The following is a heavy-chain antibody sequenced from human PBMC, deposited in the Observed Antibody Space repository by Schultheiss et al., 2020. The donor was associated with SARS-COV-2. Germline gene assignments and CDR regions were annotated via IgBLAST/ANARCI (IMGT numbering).Heavy chain of an antibody. CDR2: IYYSGST. CDR1: GGSISSYF. V-gene: IGHV4-59*12. Sequence: SQTLSLTCTVSGGSISSYFWSWIRQHPGKGLEWIGYIYYSGSTNYNPSLKSRVTISVDTSKNQFSLKLSSVTAADTAVYYCARGPKGGVEFDYWGQGTLVTVSS. J-gene: IGHJ4*02. CDR3: ARGPKGGVEFDY. D-gene: IGHD3-16*01.